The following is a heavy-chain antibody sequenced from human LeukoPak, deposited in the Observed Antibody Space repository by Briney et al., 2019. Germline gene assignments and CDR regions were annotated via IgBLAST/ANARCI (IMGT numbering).Heavy chain of an antibody. J-gene: IGHJ4*02. CDR1: GFSFSDAW. D-gene: IGHD3-22*01. Sequence: GGSLGLSCAASGFSFSDAWMTWVRQAPGKGLEWVGRIKGKSGGGTADYAPHVKGRFINSRDDSKNTVYLQMDSLKTEDTGVCYWATLYSSDDTGLPSWVQG. V-gene: IGHV3-15*01. CDR3: ATLYSSDDTGLPS. CDR2: IKGKSGGGTA.